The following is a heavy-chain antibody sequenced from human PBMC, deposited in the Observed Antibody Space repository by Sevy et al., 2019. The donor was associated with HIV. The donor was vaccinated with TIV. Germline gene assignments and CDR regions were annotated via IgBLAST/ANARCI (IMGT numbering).Heavy chain of an antibody. J-gene: IGHJ4*02. CDR3: ARDPGYSSGWYGPHFDY. Sequence: GGSLRLSCAASGFPFSTDYMTWIRQAPGKGLEWLAYISLSHHTIYYADSVKGRFTISRDNAKNSLYLQMNNLRAEDTATYSCARDPGYSSGWYGPHFDYWGQGALVTVSS. CDR1: GFPFSTDY. V-gene: IGHV3-11*01. D-gene: IGHD6-19*01. CDR2: ISLSHHTI.